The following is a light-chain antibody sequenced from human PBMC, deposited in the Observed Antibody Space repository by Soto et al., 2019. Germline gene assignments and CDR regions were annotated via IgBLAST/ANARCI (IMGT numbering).Light chain of an antibody. J-gene: IGKJ3*01. Sequence: DIQMTQSPSSLSASVGDRVTITCRASQSLNKYINWYKQKPGKAPNLLINAASSLQSGVPSRFSGSGSATDFTLTISTLHPEDFATYYWQQTYNTPFSFGPGTKVDIK. CDR3: QQTYNTPFS. CDR2: AAS. V-gene: IGKV1-39*01. CDR1: QSLNKY.